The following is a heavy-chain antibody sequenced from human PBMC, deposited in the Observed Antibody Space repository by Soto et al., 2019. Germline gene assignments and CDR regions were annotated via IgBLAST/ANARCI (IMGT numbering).Heavy chain of an antibody. CDR2: INAGNGNT. J-gene: IGHJ5*02. CDR3: ARSRVQYPGCSSTSCYGVMLDP. D-gene: IGHD2-2*01. Sequence: GASVKVSCKASGYTFTSYAMHWVRQAPGQRLEWMGWINAGNGNTKYSQKFQGRVTITRDTSASTAYMELSSLRSEDTAVYYCARSRVQYPGCSSTSCYGVMLDPWGQGTLVTVSS. V-gene: IGHV1-3*01. CDR1: GYTFTSYA.